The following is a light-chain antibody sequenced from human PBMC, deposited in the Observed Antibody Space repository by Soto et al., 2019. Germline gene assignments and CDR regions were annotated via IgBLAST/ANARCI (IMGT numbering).Light chain of an antibody. Sequence: EIVLTQSPSALSLSPGKRATLYCRASQSVNNYLVWYQQKPGQAPRLLIYGASSRATGIPDRCSGSGSGTDFTLTISRLEPEGFAVYYCQQYGSSPMTFGQGTRLEI. V-gene: IGKV3-20*01. CDR1: QSVNNY. CDR3: QQYGSSPMT. J-gene: IGKJ5*01. CDR2: GAS.